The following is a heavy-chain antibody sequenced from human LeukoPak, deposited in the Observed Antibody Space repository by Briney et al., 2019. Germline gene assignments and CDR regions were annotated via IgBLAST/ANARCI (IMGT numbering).Heavy chain of an antibody. CDR3: ARMPVAGTDFDY. CDR1: GFTFSSYW. D-gene: IGHD6-19*01. J-gene: IGHJ4*02. Sequence: GGSLRLSCAASGFTFSSYWMHWVRQVPGKGLVWVSRINSDGTRTSYADSVRGRFTISRDNAKNTLYLQMNSLRAEDTAVYYCARMPVAGTDFDYWGQGTLVTVSS. CDR2: INSDGTRT. V-gene: IGHV3-74*01.